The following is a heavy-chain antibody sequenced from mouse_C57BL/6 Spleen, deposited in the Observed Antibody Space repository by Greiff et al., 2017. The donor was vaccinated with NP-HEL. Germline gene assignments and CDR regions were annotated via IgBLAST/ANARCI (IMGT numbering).Heavy chain of an antibody. CDR3: TRDRGIYYDYDVPFAY. CDR1: GFTFSDYY. J-gene: IGHJ3*01. CDR2: INYDGSST. D-gene: IGHD2-4*01. V-gene: IGHV5-16*01. Sequence: EVQLVESEGGLVQPGSSLKLSCTASGFTFSDYYMAWVRQVPDKGLEWVANINYDGSSTYYLDSLKSRFIISRDNAKNILYLQMSSLKSEDTATYYCTRDRGIYYDYDVPFAYWGQGTLVTVSA.